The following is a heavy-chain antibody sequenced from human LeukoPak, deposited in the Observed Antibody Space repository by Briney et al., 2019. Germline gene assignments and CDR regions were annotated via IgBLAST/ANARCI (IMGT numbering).Heavy chain of an antibody. CDR3: AKDQMELDYYYGMDV. CDR2: ISGSGGST. Sequence: GGSLRLSCAASGFTFSSYAMSWVRQAPGKGLEWVSAISGSGGSTYYADSVKGRFTISRDNAKNSLYLQMNSLRAEDTAVYYCAKDQMELDYYYGMDVWGQGTTVTVSS. J-gene: IGHJ6*02. CDR1: GFTFSSYA. V-gene: IGHV3-23*01. D-gene: IGHD1-7*01.